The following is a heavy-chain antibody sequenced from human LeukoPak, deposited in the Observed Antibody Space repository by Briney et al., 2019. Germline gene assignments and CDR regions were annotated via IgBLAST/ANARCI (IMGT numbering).Heavy chain of an antibody. CDR3: ARNYDILTGYPALRSDNWYFDL. J-gene: IGHJ2*01. CDR2: IYPGDSDT. V-gene: IGHV5-51*01. CDR1: GYSFASYW. Sequence: GESLKISCKGSGYSFASYWIGWVRQMPGKGLEWMGIIYPGDSDTRYSPSFQGQVTISADKSISTAYLQWSSLKASDTAMYYCARNYDILTGYPALRSDNWYFDLWGRGTLVTVSS. D-gene: IGHD3-9*01.